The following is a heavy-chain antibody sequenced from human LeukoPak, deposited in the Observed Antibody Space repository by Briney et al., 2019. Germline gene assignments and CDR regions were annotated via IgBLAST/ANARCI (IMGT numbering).Heavy chain of an antibody. CDR2: IWFDGTKK. V-gene: IGHV3-33*03. CDR3: TKDHYSGAGSYYRHYYMDV. D-gene: IGHD3-10*01. Sequence: GGSLRLSCAASGFEFRSYGMHWVRQAPGKGLEWVAMIWFDGTKKYYGDSVKGRFTIDRDNSKNALFLQMDSLRGEDSSVYYCTKDHYSGAGSYYRHYYMDVWGKGTTVTVSS. J-gene: IGHJ6*03. CDR1: GFEFRSYG.